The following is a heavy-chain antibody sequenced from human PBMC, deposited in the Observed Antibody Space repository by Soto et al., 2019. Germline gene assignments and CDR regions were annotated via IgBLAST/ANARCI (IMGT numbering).Heavy chain of an antibody. CDR1: GFTFSSYA. V-gene: IGHV3-64*01. J-gene: IGHJ4*02. Sequence: EVQLVESGGGLVQPGGSLRLSCAASGFTFSSYAMHWVRQAPGKGLEYVSAISSNGGSTYYANSVKGRFTISRDNSKNELYIQMGILGGEDMSVYYCARGGGDYVDYWGQGTLVTVSS. CDR3: ARGGGDYVDY. CDR2: ISSNGGST.